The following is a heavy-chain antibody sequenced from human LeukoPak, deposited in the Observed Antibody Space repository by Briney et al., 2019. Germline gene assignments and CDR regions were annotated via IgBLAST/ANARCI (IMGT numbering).Heavy chain of an antibody. V-gene: IGHV1-69*04. CDR2: ITPILGLI. CDR3: ARGRGSRTGYKGGYLDY. J-gene: IGHJ4*02. D-gene: IGHD5-18*01. CDR1: VGTFTNYA. Sequence: SVSGSCKASVGTFTNYAINWVRHAPGQGLEWIGRITPILGLINYAQKCQGRVTITADKSTSPGYMEVTGLSCDHTAIYYCARGRGSRTGYKGGYLDYWGQGNLVTVSS.